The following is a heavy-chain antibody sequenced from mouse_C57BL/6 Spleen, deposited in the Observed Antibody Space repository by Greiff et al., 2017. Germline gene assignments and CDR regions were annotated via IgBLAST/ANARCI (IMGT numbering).Heavy chain of an antibody. D-gene: IGHD1-1*01. CDR1: GYAFSSSW. CDR2: IYPGDGDT. CDR3: ARGDYYYCSSDY. Sequence: VPLQESGPELVKPGASVKISCKASGYAFSSSWMNWVKQRPGKGLEWIGRIYPGDGDTTYNGKFKGTATLTADNSSRTAYKLLSSLTSEDSAVYFWARGDYYYCSSDYWGQGTTLTVSS. V-gene: IGHV1-82*01. J-gene: IGHJ2*01.